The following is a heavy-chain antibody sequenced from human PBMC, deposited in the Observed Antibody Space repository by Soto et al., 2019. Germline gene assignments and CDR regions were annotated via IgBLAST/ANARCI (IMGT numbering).Heavy chain of an antibody. CDR1: GYTFTSYG. CDR3: ASSRGYSGYDGGWFDP. CDR2: ISAYNGNT. Sequence: GASVKVSCKASGYTFTSYGISWVRQAPGQGLEWMGWISAYNGNTNYAQKLQGRVTMTTDTSTSTAYMELRSLRSDDTAVYYCASSRGYSGYDGGWFDPWGQGTLVTVSS. D-gene: IGHD5-12*01. V-gene: IGHV1-18*01. J-gene: IGHJ5*02.